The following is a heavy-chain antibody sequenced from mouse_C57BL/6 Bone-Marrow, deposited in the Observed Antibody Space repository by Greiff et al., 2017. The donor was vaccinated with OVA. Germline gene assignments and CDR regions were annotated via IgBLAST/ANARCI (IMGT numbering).Heavy chain of an antibody. CDR1: GFNIKNTY. J-gene: IGHJ4*01. CDR3: ARGDFGRSVYAMDY. Sequence: EVQLQQSVAELVRPGASVKLSCTASGFNIKNTYMHWVKQRPEQGLEWIGRIDPANDNTKYAPKFQGKATMTADPSSNTAYLQRSSLASEDTAGYWCARGDFGRSVYAMDYWGQGTSVTVSS. V-gene: IGHV14-3*01. D-gene: IGHD1-1*01. CDR2: IDPANDNT.